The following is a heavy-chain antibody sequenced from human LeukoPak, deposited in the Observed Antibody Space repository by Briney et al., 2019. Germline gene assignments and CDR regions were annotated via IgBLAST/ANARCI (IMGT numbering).Heavy chain of an antibody. J-gene: IGHJ5*02. D-gene: IGHD3-16*01. CDR2: IYYSGST. Sequence: SETLSLTCTVSGGSISSGDYYWSWIRQPPGKGLEWIGYIYYSGSTYYNPSLKSRVTISVDTSKNQFSLKLSSVTAADTAVYYCASLYYDYVWGSYPWGQGTLVTVSS. V-gene: IGHV4-30-4*08. CDR3: ASLYYDYVWGSYP. CDR1: GGSISSGDYY.